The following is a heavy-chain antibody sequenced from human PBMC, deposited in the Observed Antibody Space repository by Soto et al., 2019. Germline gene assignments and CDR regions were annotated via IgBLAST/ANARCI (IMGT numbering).Heavy chain of an antibody. Sequence: SETLRLTCTVSGGSISSYYWSWIRQPPGKGLDWIGYIYYSGSTNYNPSLKSRVTISVDTSKNQFSLKLSSVTAADTAVYYCARDRRGVGYCTNGVCYNNWFDPWGQGTLVTVS. D-gene: IGHD2-8*01. J-gene: IGHJ5*02. CDR3: ARDRRGVGYCTNGVCYNNWFDP. CDR2: IYYSGST. V-gene: IGHV4-59*01. CDR1: GGSISSYY.